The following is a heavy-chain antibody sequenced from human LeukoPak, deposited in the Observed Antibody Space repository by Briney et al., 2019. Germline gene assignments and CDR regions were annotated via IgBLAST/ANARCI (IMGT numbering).Heavy chain of an antibody. CDR2: INPNSGGT. D-gene: IGHD5-12*01. J-gene: IGHJ6*02. V-gene: IGHV1-2*02. Sequence: PWASVKVSCKASGYTFTGYYMHWVRQAPGQGLEWMGWINPNSGGTNYAQKFQGRVTMTRDTSISTAYMELSRLRSDDTAVYYCAREDKLYSGNMDVWGQGTTVTVSS. CDR1: GYTFTGYY. CDR3: AREDKLYSGNMDV.